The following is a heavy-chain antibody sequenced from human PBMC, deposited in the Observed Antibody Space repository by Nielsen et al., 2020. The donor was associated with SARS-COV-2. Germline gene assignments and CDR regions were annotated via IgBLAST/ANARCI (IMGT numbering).Heavy chain of an antibody. J-gene: IGHJ5*02. V-gene: IGHV3-7*03. CDR1: GFSFRTSW. D-gene: IGHD1-1*01. CDR2: IHPDGSVK. CDR3: LQGGAS. Sequence: GESLKLSCAASGFSFRTSWMNWVRQGPGTRLEWVANIHPDGSVKRHVDSVMGRFTISRDNARDSLYLQMNNLRAEDTAIYYCLQGGASWGQGTLVTVSS.